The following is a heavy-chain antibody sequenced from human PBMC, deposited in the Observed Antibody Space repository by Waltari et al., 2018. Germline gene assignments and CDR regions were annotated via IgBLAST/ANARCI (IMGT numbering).Heavy chain of an antibody. V-gene: IGHV3-33*01. CDR2: IWFDGSAK. Sequence: QVQLVESGGDVLQSGRAQRLSCVASGFPFASYGIHWDRQAPGKAVVWLALIWFDGSAKYYADSVKGRFTVSRDNSKNTFYLQLNSLRAEDTAVYYCARDMHSSSSALGWLDPWGQGTLVTVSS. J-gene: IGHJ5*02. CDR3: ARDMHSSSSALGWLDP. D-gene: IGHD6-6*01. CDR1: GFPFASYG.